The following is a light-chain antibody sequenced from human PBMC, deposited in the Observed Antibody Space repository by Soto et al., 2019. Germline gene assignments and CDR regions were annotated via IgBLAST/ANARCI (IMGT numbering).Light chain of an antibody. V-gene: IGLV2-11*01. CDR3: CSYAGSNTLV. CDR2: DVS. Sequence: QSVLTQPRSVSGSPGQSVTISCSGTSRDVGGYNYVSWYQLHPGKAPKFMIYDVSKRPSGVPDRFSGSKSGNTASLTISGLQAEDEADYYCCSYAGSNTLVFGGGTKLTV. J-gene: IGLJ3*02. CDR1: SRDVGGYNY.